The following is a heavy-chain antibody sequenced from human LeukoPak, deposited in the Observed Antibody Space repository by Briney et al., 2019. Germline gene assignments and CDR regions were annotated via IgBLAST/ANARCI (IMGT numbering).Heavy chain of an antibody. CDR2: INYSGNT. V-gene: IGHV4-39*01. CDR3: ARIDTVVLPSTTFDY. J-gene: IGHJ4*02. Sequence: SETLSLTCTVSGGSISSSSYYWGWIRQPPGKGLEWIGSINYSGNTYYNPSLKSRVTISVDTSRNQFSLKLSSVTAADTALYYCARIDTVVLPSTTFDYWGQGTLVTVSS. CDR1: GGSISSSSYY. D-gene: IGHD2-2*01.